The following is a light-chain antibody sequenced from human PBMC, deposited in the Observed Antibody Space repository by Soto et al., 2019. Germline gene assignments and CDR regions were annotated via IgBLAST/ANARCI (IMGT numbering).Light chain of an antibody. CDR2: GAS. Sequence: EIALTQSPATLSLKPGARATLTCRASQSVSSNLAWYQQKPGQAPRLLIYGASTRATGIPARFSGSGSGTEFTLTISSMQSEDFAVYYCQQYNNWPKTFGQGTMV. CDR3: QQYNNWPKT. CDR1: QSVSSN. V-gene: IGKV3-15*01. J-gene: IGKJ1*01.